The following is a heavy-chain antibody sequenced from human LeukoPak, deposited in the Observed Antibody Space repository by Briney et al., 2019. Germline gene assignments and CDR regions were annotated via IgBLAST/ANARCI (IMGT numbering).Heavy chain of an antibody. CDR1: GGSISSYY. CDR3: ARVVVAANNNRFLDY. D-gene: IGHD2-15*01. Sequence: SETLSLTCTVSGGSISSYYWSWIRQPVGKGLEWIGRIYRSGSTNYNPSLKSRVTMSVDTSKNQFSLKLSSVTAADTAVYYCARVVVAANNNRFLDYWGQGTLVTVSS. CDR2: IYRSGST. V-gene: IGHV4-4*07. J-gene: IGHJ4*02.